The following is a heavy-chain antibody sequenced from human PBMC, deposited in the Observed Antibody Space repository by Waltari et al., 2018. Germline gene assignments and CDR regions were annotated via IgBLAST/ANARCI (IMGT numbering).Heavy chain of an antibody. CDR2: INPNSGGT. CDR3: ARDPLYYYDSSGYYPFDY. D-gene: IGHD3-22*01. J-gene: IGHJ4*02. V-gene: IGHV1-2*06. Sequence: QVQLVQSGAEVKKPGASVKVSCKASGYTFTGYYMHWVRQAPGQGLEWMGRINPNSGGTNYAQKFQGRVTMTRDTSISTAYMELSRLRSDDTAVYYCARDPLYYYDSSGYYPFDYWGQGTLVTVSS. CDR1: GYTFTGYY.